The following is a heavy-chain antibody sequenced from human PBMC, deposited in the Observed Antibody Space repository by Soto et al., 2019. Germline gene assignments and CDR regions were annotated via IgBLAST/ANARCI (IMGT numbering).Heavy chain of an antibody. Sequence: QVQLQQWGAGLLKPSETLSLTCAVYGGSFSGYYWSWIRQPPGKGLEWIGEINHSGSTNYNPSLKSRVTISVDPSKNLFSLKVSSVTAADTAVYYCAGNHCGGDCYDYYYYGMDVWGQGTTVTVSS. CDR1: GGSFSGYY. J-gene: IGHJ6*02. CDR3: AGNHCGGDCYDYYYYGMDV. V-gene: IGHV4-34*01. D-gene: IGHD2-21*02. CDR2: INHSGST.